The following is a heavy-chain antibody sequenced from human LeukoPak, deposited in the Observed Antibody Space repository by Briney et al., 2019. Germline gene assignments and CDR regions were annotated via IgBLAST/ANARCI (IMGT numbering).Heavy chain of an antibody. J-gene: IGHJ5*02. Sequence: ASVKVSCKASGYTFTSYGISWVRQAPGQGLERLGWISAYNADTNYAQKFQGRVTMTTDTSTTTAYMELRSLRSDDTAVYYCARVNGVTTGWFDPWGQGTLVTVSS. V-gene: IGHV1-18*01. CDR2: ISAYNADT. D-gene: IGHD4-17*01. CDR1: GYTFTSYG. CDR3: ARVNGVTTGWFDP.